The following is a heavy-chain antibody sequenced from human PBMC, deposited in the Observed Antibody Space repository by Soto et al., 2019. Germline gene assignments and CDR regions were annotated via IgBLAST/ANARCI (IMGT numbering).Heavy chain of an antibody. Sequence: QLQLQESGPGLVKPSETLSLTCTVSGGSISSSSYYWGWIRQPPGKGLEWIGSIYYSGSTYYNPSLKSRVTISVDTSKNQFALKLSSVTAADTAVYYCARQRIGTIFGVVDHFDYWGQGTLVTVSS. D-gene: IGHD3-3*01. CDR1: GGSISSSSYY. V-gene: IGHV4-39*01. CDR2: IYYSGST. J-gene: IGHJ4*02. CDR3: ARQRIGTIFGVVDHFDY.